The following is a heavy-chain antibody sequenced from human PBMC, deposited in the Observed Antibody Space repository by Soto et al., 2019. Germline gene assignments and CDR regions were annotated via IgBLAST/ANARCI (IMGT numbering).Heavy chain of an antibody. CDR3: ARATGTTNFGDY. D-gene: IGHD1-7*01. J-gene: IGHJ4*02. CDR1: GGSISPYY. V-gene: IGHV4-59*01. CDR2: VYYRGST. Sequence: QVQLQESGPGLVKPSETLSLTCTVSGGSISPYYWNWIRQPPGKGLEWIGYVYYRGSTDYNPSLKSRVTISLDTSKNQFSLKLTSVTAADTAVYYCARATGTTNFGDYWGKGTLVTVSS.